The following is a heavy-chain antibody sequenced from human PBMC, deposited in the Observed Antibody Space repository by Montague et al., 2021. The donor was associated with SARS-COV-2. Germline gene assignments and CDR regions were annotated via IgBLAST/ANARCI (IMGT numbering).Heavy chain of an antibody. CDR3: ASRPVFQQLYS. CDR2: IHHTGIT. CDR1: GASVTSINW. V-gene: IGHV4-4*02. Sequence: SETLSLTCAVSGASVTSINWGSWVRQPPGKGLEWIAEIHHTGITNFNPSLRSRVSISLDTSKNQFSLTLNSVTAADTAIYYCASRPVFQQLYSWGKGTLVSVSS. D-gene: IGHD6-13*01. J-gene: IGHJ4*02.